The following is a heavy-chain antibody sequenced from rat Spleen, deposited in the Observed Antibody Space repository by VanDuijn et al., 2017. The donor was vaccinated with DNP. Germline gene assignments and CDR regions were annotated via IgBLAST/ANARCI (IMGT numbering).Heavy chain of an antibody. CDR1: GFSLISNS. CDR2: IWSGGST. V-gene: IGHV2-1*01. CDR3: ARDWYFDF. J-gene: IGHJ1*01. Sequence: QVQLKESGPGLVQPSQTLSLTCTVSGFSLISNSVHWVRQPPGKGLDWVGAIWSGGSTDYNSALKSRLSITRDTSKSQVFLKMNSLQTEDTAMYFCARDWYFDFWGPGTKVTVSS.